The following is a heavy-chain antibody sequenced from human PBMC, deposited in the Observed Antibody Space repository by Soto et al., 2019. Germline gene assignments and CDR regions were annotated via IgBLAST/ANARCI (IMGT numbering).Heavy chain of an antibody. CDR3: TRGLFSGSSYSGSWYYFDP. V-gene: IGHV3-11*05. D-gene: IGHD1-26*01. Sequence: GSLRLSCAASGFTFSDYYMSWIRQAPGKGLEWVSYISSSSSYTNYADSVKGRFTISRDNAKNSLYLQMNSLRAEDTAVYYCTRGLFSGSSYSGSWYYFDPWGQGTLVTVS. CDR2: ISSSSSYT. J-gene: IGHJ5*02. CDR1: GFTFSDYY.